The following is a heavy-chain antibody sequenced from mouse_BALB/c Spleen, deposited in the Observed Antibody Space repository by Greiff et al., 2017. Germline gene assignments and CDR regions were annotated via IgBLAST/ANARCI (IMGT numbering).Heavy chain of an antibody. CDR3: ARGGVWIAY. CDR2: INPSNGRT. Sequence: VQLQQSGAELVKPGASVKLSCKASGYTFTSYWMHWVKQRPGQGLEWIGEINPSNGRTNYNEKFKSKATLTVDKSSSTAYMQLSSLTSEDSAVYYCARGGVWIAYWGQGTLVTVSA. J-gene: IGHJ3*01. CDR1: GYTFTSYW. V-gene: IGHV1S81*02.